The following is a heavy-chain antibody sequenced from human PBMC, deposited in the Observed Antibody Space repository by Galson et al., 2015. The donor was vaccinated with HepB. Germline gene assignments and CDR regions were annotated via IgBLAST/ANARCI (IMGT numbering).Heavy chain of an antibody. CDR3: AKDSRGYGVYYFGMDV. J-gene: IGHJ6*02. Sequence: SLRLSCAASGFTFSTYGLHWVRQAPGKGLESVADISYDGSKKYYTDSVKGRFTISRDNSKNTLYLQMNSLRAEDTAVYYCAKDSRGYGVYYFGMDVWGQGTTVTVSS. CDR1: GFTFSTYG. D-gene: IGHD5-12*01. CDR2: ISYDGSKK. V-gene: IGHV3-30*18.